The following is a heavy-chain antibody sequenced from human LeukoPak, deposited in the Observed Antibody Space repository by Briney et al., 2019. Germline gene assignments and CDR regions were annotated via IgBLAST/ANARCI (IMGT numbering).Heavy chain of an antibody. CDR1: GGSISSYY. Sequence: SETLSLTCTVSGGSISSYYWSCIRQPPGKGLEWIGEIYHSGSTNYNPSLKSRVTISVDKSKNQFSLKLSSVTAADTAVYYCARDWDNQNAFDIWGQGTMVSVSS. CDR3: ARDWDNQNAFDI. V-gene: IGHV4-59*12. CDR2: IYHSGST. J-gene: IGHJ3*02. D-gene: IGHD1-26*01.